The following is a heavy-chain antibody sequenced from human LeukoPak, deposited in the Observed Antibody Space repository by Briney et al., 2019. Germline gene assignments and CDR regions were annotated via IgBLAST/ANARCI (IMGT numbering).Heavy chain of an antibody. Sequence: SETLSLTCTVSGGSISSYYWSWIRQPAGKGLEWIGRIYIRGSTNYNPSLKSRVTMSLDTSKNQFSLKLRSVTAADTAVYYCARAPPYSSSWYGYWGQGTLVTVSS. J-gene: IGHJ4*02. CDR3: ARAPPYSSSWYGY. V-gene: IGHV4-4*07. CDR2: IYIRGST. D-gene: IGHD6-13*01. CDR1: GGSISSYY.